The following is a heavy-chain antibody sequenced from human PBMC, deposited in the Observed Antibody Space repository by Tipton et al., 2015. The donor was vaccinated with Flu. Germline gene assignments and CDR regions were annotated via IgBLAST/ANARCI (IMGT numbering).Heavy chain of an antibody. CDR2: INPSGST. J-gene: IGHJ4*02. CDR3: ATKFANWGVWEPRDY. Sequence: TLSLTCAVNGASFSGNYWNWIRQPPGKGLEWIGEINPSGSTIYNPSLKGRVTISVDTSKNQFSLRLSSATAADTAVYYCATKFANWGVWEPRDYWGQGTLVTVSS. CDR1: GASFSGNY. D-gene: IGHD7-27*01. V-gene: IGHV4-34*01.